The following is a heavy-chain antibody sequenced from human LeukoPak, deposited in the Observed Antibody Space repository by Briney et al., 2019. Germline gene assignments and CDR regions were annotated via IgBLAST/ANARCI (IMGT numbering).Heavy chain of an antibody. D-gene: IGHD3-10*01. J-gene: IGHJ3*02. CDR2: IYSSSIT. V-gene: IGHV3-53*04. CDR1: GFTVSSDY. CDR3: ARGRGAANAAFDI. Sequence: GGSLTLSCAASGFTVSSDYMSWVRQAPGQGLDWVSVIYSSSITPYVESVKGRFTIPRHNSKNTLYLQMNSLRADDTAVYYCARGRGAANAAFDIWGQGTMVTVSS.